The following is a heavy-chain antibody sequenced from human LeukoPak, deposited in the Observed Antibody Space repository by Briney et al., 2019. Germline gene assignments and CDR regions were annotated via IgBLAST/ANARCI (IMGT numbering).Heavy chain of an antibody. V-gene: IGHV4-34*01. CDR1: AGSFSGYY. CDR3: ARGPPHDYVTGGFYFNY. D-gene: IGHD2-8*02. CDR2: ITHSGTA. J-gene: IGHJ4*02. Sequence: SEPLSLTCAIYAGSFSGYYWSWIRKPRNRGLEWIGEITHSGTANYNPSLRSRVTLSEDTSKNQFSLTLNSVTAADTAVYYCARGPPHDYVTGGFYFNYWGQGILVTVSS.